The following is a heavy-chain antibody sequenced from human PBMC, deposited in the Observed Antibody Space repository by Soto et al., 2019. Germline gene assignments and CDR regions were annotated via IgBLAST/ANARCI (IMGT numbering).Heavy chain of an antibody. J-gene: IGHJ4*02. V-gene: IGHV3-30*18. Sequence: PGGSLRLSCAASGFTFSSYGMHWVRQAPGKGLEWVAVISYDGSNKYYADSVKGRFTISRDNSKNTLYLQMNSLRAEDTAVYYCAKEDYYYGSGSYYSFDYWGQGTLVTVSS. CDR3: AKEDYYYGSGSYYSFDY. CDR1: GFTFSSYG. CDR2: ISYDGSNK. D-gene: IGHD3-10*01.